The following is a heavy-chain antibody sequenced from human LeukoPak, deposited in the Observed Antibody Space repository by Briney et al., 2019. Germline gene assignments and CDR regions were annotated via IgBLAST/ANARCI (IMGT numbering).Heavy chain of an antibody. CDR1: GGSISSYY. D-gene: IGHD2-2*01. Sequence: SETLSLTCTVSGGSISSYYWSWIRQPPGKGLEWIGYIYTSGSTNYNPSLKSRVTISVDTSKNQFSPKLSSVTAADTAVYYCARLKREGYCSSTSCYHFDYWGQGTLVTVSS. J-gene: IGHJ4*02. V-gene: IGHV4-4*09. CDR2: IYTSGST. CDR3: ARLKREGYCSSTSCYHFDY.